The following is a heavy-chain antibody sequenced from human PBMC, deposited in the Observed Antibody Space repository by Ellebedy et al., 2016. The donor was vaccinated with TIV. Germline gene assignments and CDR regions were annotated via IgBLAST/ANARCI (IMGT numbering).Heavy chain of an antibody. D-gene: IGHD2-2*01. CDR3: ARGVVVVPAAIEHIDY. CDR2: ISAYNGNT. CDR1: GGTFSSYA. J-gene: IGHJ4*02. Sequence: ASVKVSCKASGGTFSSYAISWVRQAPGQGLEWMGWISAYNGNTNYAQKLQGRVTMTTDTSTSTAYMELRSLRSDDTAVYYCARGVVVVPAAIEHIDYWGQGTLVTVSS. V-gene: IGHV1-18*01.